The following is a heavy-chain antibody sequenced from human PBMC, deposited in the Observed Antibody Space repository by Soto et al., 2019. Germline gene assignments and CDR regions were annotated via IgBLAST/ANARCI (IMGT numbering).Heavy chain of an antibody. D-gene: IGHD6-13*01. CDR3: ARDQGVAAAGITWFDP. V-gene: IGHV4-4*07. Sequence: TSETLSLTTTVSGASINSYHWSWIRQPAGKGLEWIGHIHSSGSTNYNPSLKSRVTMSVDTSKNQFSLRLMSLTAADTAVYYCARDQGVAAAGITWFDPWGQGSLVTVSS. J-gene: IGHJ5*02. CDR1: GASINSYH. CDR2: IHSSGST.